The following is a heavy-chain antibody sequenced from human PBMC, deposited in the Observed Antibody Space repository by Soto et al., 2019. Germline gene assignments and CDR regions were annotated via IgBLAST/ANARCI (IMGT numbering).Heavy chain of an antibody. CDR3: ASRIVVPAAMLSGDYYYYGMDV. J-gene: IGHJ6*02. CDR1: GYTFTSYD. D-gene: IGHD2-2*01. V-gene: IGHV1-8*01. CDR2: MNTNSGNT. Sequence: ASVKVSCKASGYTFTSYDINWVRQATGQGLEWMGWMNTNSGNTGYAQKFQGRVTITADESTSTAYMELSSLRSEDTAVYYCASRIVVPAAMLSGDYYYYGMDVWGQGTTVTVSS.